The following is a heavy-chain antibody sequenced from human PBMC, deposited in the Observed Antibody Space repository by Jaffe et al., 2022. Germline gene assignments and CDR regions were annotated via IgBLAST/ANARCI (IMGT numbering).Heavy chain of an antibody. D-gene: IGHD1-26*01. J-gene: IGHJ1*01. V-gene: IGHV3-74*01. CDR3: ARETYESNYYTPQH. CDR2: INGDGSNT. Sequence: EVQLVESGGDLVQPGGSLRLSCAASGFTFSSSWMHWVRQAPGKGLVWVSRINGDGSNTNYADSVKGRFTISRDNAKNTLYLQMNSLRVEDTAVYYCARETYESNYYTPQHWGQGTLVTVSS. CDR1: GFTFSSSW.